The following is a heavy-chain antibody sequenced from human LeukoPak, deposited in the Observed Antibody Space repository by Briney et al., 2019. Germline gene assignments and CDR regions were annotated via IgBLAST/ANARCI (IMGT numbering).Heavy chain of an antibody. V-gene: IGHV3-21*01. CDR1: GFTFSSYS. J-gene: IGHJ3*02. CDR3: ATALGQQLFNAFDI. CDR2: ISSSSSYI. Sequence: GGSLRLSCAASGFTFSSYSMNWVRQAPGKGLEWVSSISSSSSYIYYADSVKGRFTISRDNAKNSLYLQMNSLRAEDTAVYYCATALGQQLFNAFDIWGQGTMVTVSS. D-gene: IGHD6-13*01.